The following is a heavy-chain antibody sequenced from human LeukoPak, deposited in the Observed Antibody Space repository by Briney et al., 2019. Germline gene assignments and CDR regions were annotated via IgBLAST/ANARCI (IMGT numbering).Heavy chain of an antibody. CDR3: ARLSTSSSSSF. Sequence: GGSLRLSCAASGFTFSSYSMNWVRQAPGKGLESVSSISSSSSYIYYADSVKGRFTISRDNAKNSLYLQMNSLRAEDTAVYYCARLSTSSSSSFWGQGTLVTVSS. J-gene: IGHJ4*02. CDR1: GFTFSSYS. CDR2: ISSSSSYI. V-gene: IGHV3-21*01. D-gene: IGHD6-6*01.